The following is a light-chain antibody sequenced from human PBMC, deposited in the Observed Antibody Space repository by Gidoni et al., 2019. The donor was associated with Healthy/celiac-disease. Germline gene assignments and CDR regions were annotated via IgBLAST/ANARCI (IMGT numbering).Light chain of an antibody. J-gene: IGKJ2*01. CDR3: QQRSNWPRGYT. V-gene: IGKV3-11*01. CDR1: QSVSSY. CDR2: DAA. Sequence: DIVLTQSPATLSLSPGERATLSCRASQSVSSYLAWYQQKPGQAPRLLIYDAANRATGIPARFSGSGSGTDFTLTISSLEPEDFAVDYCQQRSNWPRGYTFXXXTKLEIK.